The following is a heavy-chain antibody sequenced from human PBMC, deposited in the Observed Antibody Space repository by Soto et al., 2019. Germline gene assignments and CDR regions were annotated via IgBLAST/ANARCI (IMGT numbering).Heavy chain of an antibody. V-gene: IGHV4-39*01. D-gene: IGHD5-12*01. CDR2: IYYSGTT. Sequence: SETLSLTCTVSGDSISSYYWAWIRQPPGKGLEWIGSIYYSGTTFYSPSLKSRVTISVDTSKNQFSLKLTSVTAADTAVYYCARRVKVATIDYWGQGILVTAPQ. J-gene: IGHJ4*02. CDR3: ARRVKVATIDY. CDR1: GDSISSYY.